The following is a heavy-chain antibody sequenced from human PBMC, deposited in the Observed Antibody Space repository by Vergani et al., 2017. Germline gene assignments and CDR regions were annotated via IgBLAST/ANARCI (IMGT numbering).Heavy chain of an antibody. CDR3: ARRHDDYGDYHFDS. J-gene: IGHJ4*02. D-gene: IGHD4-17*01. CDR2: IYPGDSDT. CDR1: GYRFTPYW. Sequence: EVQLVQSGAEVKKPGESVKISCKGSGYRFTPYWIAWVRQMPGKGLEWMGIIYPGDSDTRYSPSFQGKVTISADKSISTAYLQWSSLKASDTAMYFCARRHDDYGDYHFDSWGQGTLVTVSS. V-gene: IGHV5-51*01.